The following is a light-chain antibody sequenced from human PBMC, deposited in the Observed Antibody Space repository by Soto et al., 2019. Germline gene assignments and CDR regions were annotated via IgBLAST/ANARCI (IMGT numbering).Light chain of an antibody. J-gene: IGLJ1*01. CDR1: SSDVGGYSY. V-gene: IGLV2-8*01. CDR3: SSYAGSNTYV. Sequence: QSALTQPPSASGSPGQSVTIPCTGTSSDVGGYSYVSWYQQYPGKAPKLMIYEVYKRPSGVPDRFSGSKSGNTASLTVSGLQADDEADYYCSSYAGSNTYVFGTGTKVTVL. CDR2: EVY.